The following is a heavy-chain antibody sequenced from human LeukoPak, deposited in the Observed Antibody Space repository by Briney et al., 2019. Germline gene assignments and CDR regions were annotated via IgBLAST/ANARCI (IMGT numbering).Heavy chain of an antibody. V-gene: IGHV1-69*05. D-gene: IGHD2-15*01. Sequence: SVKVSCKASGGSFRRSAISWVRQTPGQGLEWMGGIIPMFGTPNYAQKFRGRVSMTTEESTSTAYMELSSLTSEDTAVYYCTKTSQSPVAPGAFDIWGQGTMVTVSS. CDR1: GGSFRRSA. CDR3: TKTSQSPVAPGAFDI. CDR2: IIPMFGTP. J-gene: IGHJ3*02.